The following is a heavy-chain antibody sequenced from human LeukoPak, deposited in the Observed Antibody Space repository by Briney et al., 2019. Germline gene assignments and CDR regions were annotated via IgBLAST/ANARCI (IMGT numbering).Heavy chain of an antibody. J-gene: IGHJ4*02. CDR2: INPNSGGT. V-gene: IGHV1-2*02. Sequence: ASVKVSCKASGYTFTGYYMHWVRQAPGQGLEWMGWINPNSGGTNYAQKFQGRVTMTRDTSISTACMELSRLRSDDTAVYYCARQKRGYYDILTGYFDYWGQGTLVTVSS. CDR3: ARQKRGYYDILTGYFDY. CDR1: GYTFTGYY. D-gene: IGHD3-9*01.